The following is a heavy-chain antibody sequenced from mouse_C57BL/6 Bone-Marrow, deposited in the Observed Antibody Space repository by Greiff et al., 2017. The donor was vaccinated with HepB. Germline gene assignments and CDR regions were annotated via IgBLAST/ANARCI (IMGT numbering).Heavy chain of an antibody. CDR2: IDPSDSYT. Sequence: QVQLQQPGAELVRPGTSVKLSCKASGYTFTSYWMHWVKLRPGQGLEWIGVIDPSDSYTNYNQKFKGKATLTVDTSSSTAYMQLSSLTSEDSAVYYCAVYSNYVAWFAYWGQGTLVTVSA. D-gene: IGHD2-5*01. CDR3: AVYSNYVAWFAY. V-gene: IGHV1-59*01. CDR1: GYTFTSYW. J-gene: IGHJ3*01.